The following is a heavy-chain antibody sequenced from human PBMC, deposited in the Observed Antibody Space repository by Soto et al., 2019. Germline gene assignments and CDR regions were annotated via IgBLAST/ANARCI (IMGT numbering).Heavy chain of an antibody. J-gene: IGHJ4*02. CDR2: ISAYNGNT. Sequence: QVQLVQSGAEVKKPGASVKVSCKASGYTFTSYGISWVRQAPGQGLEWMGWISAYNGNTNYAQKLQGRVTMTTDTSTSTAYMELRSLRSDDTAVYYCARARYYYDSSGSQGTFDYWGQGTLVTVSS. V-gene: IGHV1-18*01. CDR1: GYTFTSYG. D-gene: IGHD3-22*01. CDR3: ARARYYYDSSGSQGTFDY.